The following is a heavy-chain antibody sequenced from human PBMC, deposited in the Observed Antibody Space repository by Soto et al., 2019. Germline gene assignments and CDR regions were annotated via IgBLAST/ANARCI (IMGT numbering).Heavy chain of an antibody. Sequence: GESLKTSCKGSGYSFTTYWIGWVRQMPGKGLEWMGIIYPGDSDTRYSPSFQGQVTISADRSINTAYLQWSSLKASDTAMYCCARDSCANGVCFLDYWGQGTLVTVSS. CDR1: GYSFTTYW. V-gene: IGHV5-51*01. J-gene: IGHJ4*02. D-gene: IGHD2-8*01. CDR3: ARDSCANGVCFLDY. CDR2: IYPGDSDT.